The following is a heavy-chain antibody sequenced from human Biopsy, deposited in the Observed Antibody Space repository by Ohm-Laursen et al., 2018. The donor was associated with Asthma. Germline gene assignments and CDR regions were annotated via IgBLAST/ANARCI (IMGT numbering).Heavy chain of an antibody. CDR2: IYYIGST. J-gene: IGHJ4*02. CDR3: ARRGGVRRYFDY. CDR1: GGSISSGAYY. V-gene: IGHV4-30-4*02. D-gene: IGHD3-16*01. Sequence: SDTLSLTCTVSGGSISSGAYYWRWVRQPPGQGLEWIGYIYYIGSTYYNPSLKSRFAISLDTSKNQFSLKLSSVTAADTAVYFCARRGGVRRYFDYWGQGTLVTVSS.